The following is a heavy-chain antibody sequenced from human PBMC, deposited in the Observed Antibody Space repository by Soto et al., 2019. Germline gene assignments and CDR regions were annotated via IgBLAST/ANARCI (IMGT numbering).Heavy chain of an antibody. Sequence: SVKVSCKASGDTFSSYAISWARQAPGQGLEWMGGIIPIFGTANYAQKFQGRVTITADESTSTAYMELSSLRSEDTAVYYCARDGSGYRSRASPMDVWGQGTTVTVSS. J-gene: IGHJ6*02. D-gene: IGHD3-22*01. V-gene: IGHV1-69*13. CDR1: GDTFSSYA. CDR2: IIPIFGTA. CDR3: ARDGSGYRSRASPMDV.